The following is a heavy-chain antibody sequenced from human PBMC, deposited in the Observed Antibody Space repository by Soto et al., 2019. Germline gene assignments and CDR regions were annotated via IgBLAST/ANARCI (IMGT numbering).Heavy chain of an antibody. V-gene: IGHV3-64D*08. CDR1: GFTFINYA. CDR3: VKGGTVMTHGVDF. D-gene: IGHD3-16*01. CDR2: ITNDGVST. J-gene: IGHJ4*02. Sequence: GGSLRLSCPASGFTFINYAMHWVRQAPGKGLEYVSAITNDGVSTYYADSVKGRFTISRDNSKNTLFLQMSSLRDEDTAVYYCVKGGTVMTHGVDFWGLGTLVTVSS.